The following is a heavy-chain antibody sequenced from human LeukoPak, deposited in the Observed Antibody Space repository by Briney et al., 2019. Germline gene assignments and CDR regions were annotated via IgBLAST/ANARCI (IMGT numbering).Heavy chain of an antibody. CDR3: VRKSATRRASAFDY. CDR2: ITPNSGGT. V-gene: IGHV1-2*02. J-gene: IGHJ4*02. Sequence: ATAKVSCKASGYTFTGYYIHWVRQAPGQGLEWMGWITPNSGGTRYAQRFQGRVTVTRDTSISTAYMDLSSLGSDDTAVFYCVRKSATRRASAFDYWGQGTPVTVSS. D-gene: IGHD5-24*01. CDR1: GYTFTGYY.